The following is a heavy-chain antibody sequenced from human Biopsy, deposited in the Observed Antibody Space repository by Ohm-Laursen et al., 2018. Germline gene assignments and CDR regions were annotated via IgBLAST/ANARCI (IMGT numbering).Heavy chain of an antibody. D-gene: IGHD2-8*02. CDR3: ARATNRTGWPYYYFYGMDV. V-gene: IGHV4-59*07. CDR1: GRSISSDD. CDR2: IYYSGST. Sequence: SDTLSLTCTVSGRSISSDDWSWIRQTPGKGLEWIGYIYYSGSTNYNPSLKSRVTISVDTSKNQFSLRLNSVTAADTAVYYCARATNRTGWPYYYFYGMDVWGQGTTVTVSS. J-gene: IGHJ6*02.